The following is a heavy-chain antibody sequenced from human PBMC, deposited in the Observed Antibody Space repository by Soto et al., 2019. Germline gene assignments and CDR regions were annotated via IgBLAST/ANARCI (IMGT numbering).Heavy chain of an antibody. V-gene: IGHV4-31*03. CDR2: IYYSGST. D-gene: IGHD3-10*01. Sequence: NPSETLSLTCTVSGGSISSGGYYWSWIRQHPGKGLEWIGYIYYSGSTYYNPSLKSRVTISVDTSKNQFSLKLSSVTAADTAVYYCARLWFGEPTYGMDVGRQRTTGTAS. CDR1: GGSISSGGYY. J-gene: IGHJ6*02. CDR3: ARLWFGEPTYGMDV.